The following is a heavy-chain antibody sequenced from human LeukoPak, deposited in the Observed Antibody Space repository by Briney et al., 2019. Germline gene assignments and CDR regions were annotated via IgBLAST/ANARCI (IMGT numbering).Heavy chain of an antibody. CDR2: ISISSSTT. Sequence: GGSLRLSCAASGFAFGSYTMNWVRQAPGKGLEWISYISISSSTTYYADSVKGRFAISRDNAKNSVYLQMNSLRDEDTAVYYCARGIDSSGWYFDYWGQGTLVTVSS. CDR3: ARGIDSSGWYFDY. J-gene: IGHJ4*02. D-gene: IGHD6-25*01. V-gene: IGHV3-48*02. CDR1: GFAFGSYT.